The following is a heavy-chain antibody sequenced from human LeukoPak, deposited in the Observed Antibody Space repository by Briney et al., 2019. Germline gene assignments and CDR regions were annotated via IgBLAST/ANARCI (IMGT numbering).Heavy chain of an antibody. Sequence: PSETLPLTCTVSGYSLSSGYYWGWIRQPPGKGLEWSGSIYHSGSTYYNPSLKSRVTISVDTSKNQFSLKLSSVTAADTAVFYCARHGLTENAFDLWGQGTMVTVSS. CDR2: IYHSGST. D-gene: IGHD3-9*01. J-gene: IGHJ3*01. CDR3: ARHGLTENAFDL. V-gene: IGHV4-38-2*02. CDR1: GYSLSSGYY.